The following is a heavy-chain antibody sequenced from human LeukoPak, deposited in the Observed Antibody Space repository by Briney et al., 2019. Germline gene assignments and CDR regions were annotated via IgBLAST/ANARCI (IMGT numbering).Heavy chain of an antibody. Sequence: GGSLRLSCAASGFSFSSYSMNWVRQAPGKGLEWVSYISSTSSTIYYADSLKGRLTISRDNAKNSLYLQMNSLRAEDTAVYYCARDPLGRYFDWSSITWGQGTLVTVSS. D-gene: IGHD3-9*01. V-gene: IGHV3-48*01. CDR1: GFSFSSYS. CDR2: ISSTSSTI. CDR3: ARDPLGRYFDWSSIT. J-gene: IGHJ5*02.